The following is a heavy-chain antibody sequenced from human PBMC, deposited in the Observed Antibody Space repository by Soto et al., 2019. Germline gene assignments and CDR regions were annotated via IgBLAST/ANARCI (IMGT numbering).Heavy chain of an antibody. D-gene: IGHD7-27*01. Sequence: QEHLVETGGGVVQPGRSLRLSCAASGFTFGSYGIHWVRQAPGKGLEWVAAISFDGGNQYYADSVKGRFSISRDDYKSTLYLQVDSLRPEDAAVYYCARDPKTSGGQHWAFNYFDSWGQGTLVTVSS. CDR3: ARDPKTSGGQHWAFNYFDS. CDR1: GFTFGSYG. J-gene: IGHJ4*02. CDR2: ISFDGGNQ. V-gene: IGHV3-30*03.